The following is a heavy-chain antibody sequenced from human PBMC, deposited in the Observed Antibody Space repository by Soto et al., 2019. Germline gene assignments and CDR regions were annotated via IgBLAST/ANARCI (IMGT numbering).Heavy chain of an antibody. D-gene: IGHD2-2*01. Sequence: SHRLSWGAAWGTCSDYGMHWVSQTQGKGLEWVALILYDGSNKYYADSVKGRFTISRDNSKNTLYLQVSSLRAEDTAVYYCAKSRDAYNFYFYYGMDVWGQAITGTVSS. V-gene: IGHV3-30*18. CDR1: WGTCSDYG. J-gene: IGHJ6*02. CDR3: AKSRDAYNFYFYYGMDV. CDR2: ILYDGSNK.